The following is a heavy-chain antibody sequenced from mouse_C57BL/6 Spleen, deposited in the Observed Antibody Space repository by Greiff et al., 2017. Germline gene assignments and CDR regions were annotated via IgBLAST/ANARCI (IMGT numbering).Heavy chain of an antibody. J-gene: IGHJ1*03. Sequence: EVQLQQSGGGLVQPGGSMKLSCVASGFTFSNYWMNWVRQSPEKGLEWVAQIRLKSDNYATHYAESVKGRFTISRDDSKSSVYLQMNNLRAEDTGIYYCTASSYYDYDVWYFDVWGTGTTVTVSS. CDR3: TASSYYDYDVWYFDV. D-gene: IGHD2-4*01. CDR1: GFTFSNYW. CDR2: IRLKSDNYAT. V-gene: IGHV6-3*01.